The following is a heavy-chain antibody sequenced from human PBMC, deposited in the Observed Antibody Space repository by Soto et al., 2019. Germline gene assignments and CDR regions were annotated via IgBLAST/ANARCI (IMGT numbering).Heavy chain of an antibody. CDR2: TRQDGGQS. J-gene: IGHJ4*02. Sequence: PVVSLRLSFEDCGFTLSSDWMSRIRKAPGKGLEWVANTRQDGGQSYLVDSVQGRFTISRDNAKNSVYLQMNSLRAEDTAVYYCVRDGSTGWQFDAWGQGTLVTIS. CDR3: VRDGSTGWQFDA. V-gene: IGHV3-7*01. CDR1: GFTLSSDW. D-gene: IGHD6-19*01.